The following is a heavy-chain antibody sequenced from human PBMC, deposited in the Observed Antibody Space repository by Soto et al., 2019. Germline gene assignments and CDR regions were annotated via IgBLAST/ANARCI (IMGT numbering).Heavy chain of an antibody. J-gene: IGHJ5*02. V-gene: IGHV4-59*01. CDR1: GGSISSDD. CDR2: IYYSGST. D-gene: IGHD3-16*02. CDR3: ARETVMITFGGVIAKRFSP. Sequence: SENLSLTCTVSGGSISSDDRSWIRQPPGKGLEWIGYIYYSGSTNYNPSLKSRVTISVDTSKNQFSLKLSSVTAADTAVYYCARETVMITFGGVIAKRFSPWGQGTLVTVSS.